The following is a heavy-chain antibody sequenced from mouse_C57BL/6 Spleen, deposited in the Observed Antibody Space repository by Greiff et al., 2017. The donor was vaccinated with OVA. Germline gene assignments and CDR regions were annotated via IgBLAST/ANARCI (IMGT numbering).Heavy chain of an antibody. D-gene: IGHD1-1*01. J-gene: IGHJ2*01. CDR1: GFTFSSYA. CDR3: ARDPGSTVVAYYFDY. Sequence: EVQGVESGGGLVKPGGSLKLSCAASGFTFSSYAMSWVRQTPEKRLEWVATISDGGSYTYYPDNVKGRFTISRDNAKNNLYLQMSHLKSEDTAMYYCARDPGSTVVAYYFDYWGQGTTLTVSS. V-gene: IGHV5-4*01. CDR2: ISDGGSYT.